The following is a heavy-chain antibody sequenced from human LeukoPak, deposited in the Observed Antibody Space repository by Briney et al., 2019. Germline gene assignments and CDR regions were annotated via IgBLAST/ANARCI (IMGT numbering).Heavy chain of an antibody. CDR1: GYTFTSYG. J-gene: IGHJ4*02. Sequence: ASVKVSCKASGYTFTSYGISWVRQAPGQGLEWMGWISAYNGNTNYAQKLQGRVTMTTDTSTSTAYMELRSLRSDGTAVYYCARDPRGGYSYGPNTASPKLDYWGQGTLVTVSS. CDR3: ARDPRGGYSYGPNTASPKLDY. D-gene: IGHD5-18*01. CDR2: ISAYNGNT. V-gene: IGHV1-18*01.